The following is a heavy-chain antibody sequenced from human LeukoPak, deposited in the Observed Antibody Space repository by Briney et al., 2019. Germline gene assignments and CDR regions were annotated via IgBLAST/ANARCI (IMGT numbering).Heavy chain of an antibody. J-gene: IGHJ6*03. V-gene: IGHV3-23*01. CDR1: GSTFSSYA. CDR3: AKDPGSGRDYYYYYYMDV. D-gene: IGHD3-10*01. CDR2: ISGSGGST. Sequence: TGGSLRLSCAASGSTFSSYAMSWVRQAPGKGLEWVSAISGSGGSTYYADSVKGRFTISRDNSKNTLYLQMNSLRAEDTAVYYCAKDPGSGRDYYYYYYMDVWGKGTTVTVSS.